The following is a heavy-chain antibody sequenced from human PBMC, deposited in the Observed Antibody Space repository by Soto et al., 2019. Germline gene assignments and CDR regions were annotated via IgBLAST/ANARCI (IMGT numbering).Heavy chain of an antibody. V-gene: IGHV3-15*01. CDR2: IKSKTDGGTT. Sequence: LSLTCAASGFTFSNAWMSWVRQGPGKGLEWVGRIKSKTDGGTTDYAAPVKGRFTISRDDSKNTLYLQMNSLKTEDTAVYYCTTDIVVVPAVGYWGQGTLVTVSS. CDR1: GFTFSNAW. CDR3: TTDIVVVPAVGY. J-gene: IGHJ4*02. D-gene: IGHD2-2*01.